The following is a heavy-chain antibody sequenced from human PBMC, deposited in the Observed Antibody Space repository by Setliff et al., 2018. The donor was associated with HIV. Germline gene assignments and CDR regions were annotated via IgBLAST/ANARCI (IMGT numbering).Heavy chain of an antibody. Sequence: SETLSLTCSVSGGSVMSSVYYWAWIRQPPGKGLEWIGSISFSGTYLNPSLKSRVTISVDRSKDQFSLKMTSVTAADTAVYYCARGLSIFGVATPGFYSFMDVWGKGTTVTVSS. CDR3: ARGLSIFGVATPGFYSFMDV. V-gene: IGHV4-39*07. CDR2: ISFSGT. J-gene: IGHJ6*03. CDR1: GGSVMSSVYY. D-gene: IGHD3-3*01.